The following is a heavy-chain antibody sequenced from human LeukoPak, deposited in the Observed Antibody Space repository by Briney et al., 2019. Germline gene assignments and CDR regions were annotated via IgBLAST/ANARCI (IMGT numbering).Heavy chain of an antibody. Sequence: PSETLTLTCTVSGGSMRGYYWSWIRQPPGKGLEWIAHMYYSGSSKYNPYLKSRATISRDTSKNQFSLKLTSVTVADTAVYFCAREGVAAAGAFDNWGQGTLVTVSA. CDR3: AREGVAAAGAFDN. V-gene: IGHV4-59*01. J-gene: IGHJ4*02. CDR2: MYYSGSS. D-gene: IGHD6-13*01. CDR1: GGSMRGYY.